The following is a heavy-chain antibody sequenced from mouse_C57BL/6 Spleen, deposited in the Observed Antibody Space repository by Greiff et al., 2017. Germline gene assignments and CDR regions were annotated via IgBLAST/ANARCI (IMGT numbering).Heavy chain of an antibody. CDR3: ARDQVLDY. CDR1: GFTFSSYV. Sequence: EVKLVESGGGLVKPGGSLKLSCAASGFTFSSYVMSWVRQTPEKRLEWVATISDGGSYTYYPNNIKGRFTISRDNATNNLYLQMSHLKSEDTAMYYCARDQVLDYWGQGTSVTVSS. CDR2: ISDGGSYT. V-gene: IGHV5-4*01. D-gene: IGHD3-2*02. J-gene: IGHJ4*01.